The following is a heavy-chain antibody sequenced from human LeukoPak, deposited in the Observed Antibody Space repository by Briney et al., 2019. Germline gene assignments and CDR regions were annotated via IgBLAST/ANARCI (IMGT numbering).Heavy chain of an antibody. V-gene: IGHV1-46*01. CDR1: GYTFTSYY. D-gene: IGHD3-22*01. CDR3: ARGPGISSGYYLPRFDY. Sequence: ASAKVSCKASGYTFTSYYMHWVRQAPGQGLEWMGIINPSGGSTSYAQKFQGRVTMTRDTSISTAYMELSRLRSDDTAVYYRARGPGISSGYYLPRFDYWGQGSFVTVSS. CDR2: INPSGGST. J-gene: IGHJ4*02.